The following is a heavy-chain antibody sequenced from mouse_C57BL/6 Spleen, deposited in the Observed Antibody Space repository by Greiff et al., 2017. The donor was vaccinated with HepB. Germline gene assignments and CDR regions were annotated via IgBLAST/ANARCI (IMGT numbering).Heavy chain of an antibody. V-gene: IGHV5-4*01. D-gene: IGHD4-1*01. Sequence: EVMLVESGGGLVKPGGSLKLSCAASGFTFSSYAMSWVRQTPEKRLEWVATISDGGSYTYYPDNVKGRFTISRDNAKNNLYLQMSHLKSEDTAMYYCARDRDWDYAMDYWGQGTSVTVSS. CDR2: ISDGGSYT. CDR1: GFTFSSYA. J-gene: IGHJ4*01. CDR3: ARDRDWDYAMDY.